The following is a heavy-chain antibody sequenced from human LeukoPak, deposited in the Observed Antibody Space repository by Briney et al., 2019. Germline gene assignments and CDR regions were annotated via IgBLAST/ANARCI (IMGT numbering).Heavy chain of an antibody. D-gene: IGHD3-22*01. Sequence: SETLSLTCTVSGDSISSSSYYWGWIRQPPGKGLEWIGSIYYSGSTYYNPSLKSRVTISVDTSKNQFSLKLSSVTAADTAVYFCAGQYYYDSRGYFVRANFDYWGQGTLVTVSS. CDR1: GDSISSSSYY. V-gene: IGHV4-39*01. CDR3: AGQYYYDSRGYFVRANFDY. CDR2: IYYSGST. J-gene: IGHJ4*02.